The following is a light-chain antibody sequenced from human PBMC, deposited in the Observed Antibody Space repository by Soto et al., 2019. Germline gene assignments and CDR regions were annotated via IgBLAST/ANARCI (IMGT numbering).Light chain of an antibody. J-gene: IGKJ4*01. CDR2: DAS. V-gene: IGKV3-11*01. Sequence: EIVLTQSPATLSLPPGERATLSCRASQSVKNYLAWYQQKPGQAPRLLIYDASNRATGIPARFSGSGSGTDFTLTISSLEPEDSAVYYCQQRSNWPPVTFGGGTKVEIK. CDR1: QSVKNY. CDR3: QQRSNWPPVT.